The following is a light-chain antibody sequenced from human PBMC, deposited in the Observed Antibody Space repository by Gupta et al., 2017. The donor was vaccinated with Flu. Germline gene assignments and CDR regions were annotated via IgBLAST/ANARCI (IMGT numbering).Light chain of an antibody. CDR3: QQYKSDPWT. J-gene: IGKJ1*01. CDR1: KSAGGW. V-gene: IGKV1-5*03. CDR2: QAS. Sequence: GDRVTVACRADKSAGGWLGWFQQKPGKAPKLMIYQASNLESGVPSRFSGSGSGTEFTLTISNRQPDDSATYYCQQYKSDPWTFGQGTKVEIK.